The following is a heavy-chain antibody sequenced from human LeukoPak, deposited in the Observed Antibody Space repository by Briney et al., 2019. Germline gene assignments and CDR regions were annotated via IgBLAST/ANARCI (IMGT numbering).Heavy chain of an antibody. D-gene: IGHD6-13*01. V-gene: IGHV3-7*01. CDR1: GFTFSSYW. CDR2: IKQDGSEK. Sequence: QSGGSLRLSCVASGFTFSSYWMSWVRQAPGKGLEWVANIKQDGSEKYYVDSVKGRFTISRDNAKNSLYLQMNSLRAEDTAVYYCARAPLSYSSSWYVDYWGQGTLVTVSS. J-gene: IGHJ4*02. CDR3: ARAPLSYSSSWYVDY.